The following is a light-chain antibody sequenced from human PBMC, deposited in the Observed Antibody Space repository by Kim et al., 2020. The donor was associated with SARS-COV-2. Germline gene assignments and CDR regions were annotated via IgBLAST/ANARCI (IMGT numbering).Light chain of an antibody. CDR3: AAWDDSLSGWV. J-gene: IGLJ3*02. Sequence: HRSTVSCSGSSAHIGRNYVYWYQQLPGTAPKLLIYSNNQGPSGVPDRFSGCKSGTSGSLAISGLRSEDEADYYCAAWDDSLSGWVFGGGTQLTVL. CDR1: SAHIGRNY. V-gene: IGLV1-47*01. CDR2: SNN.